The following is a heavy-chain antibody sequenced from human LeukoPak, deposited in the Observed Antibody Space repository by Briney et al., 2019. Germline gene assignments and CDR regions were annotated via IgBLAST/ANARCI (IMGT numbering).Heavy chain of an antibody. CDR3: ARGRGSTSPYDS. D-gene: IGHD2-2*01. J-gene: IGHJ5*01. CDR1: GFIVSINF. Sequence: SGGSLRLSCAASGFIVSINFMTWGRQAPGKGLEWVAVIYGSDTTNYADSVKGRFTISRDNSKHTLYLQMNSLRVEDTALYYCARGRGSTSPYDSWGQGSLVTVSS. V-gene: IGHV3-53*01. CDR2: IYGSDTT.